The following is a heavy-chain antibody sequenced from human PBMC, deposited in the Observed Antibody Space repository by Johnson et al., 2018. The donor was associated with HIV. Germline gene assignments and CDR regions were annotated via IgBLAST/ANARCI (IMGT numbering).Heavy chain of an antibody. J-gene: IGHJ3*02. V-gene: IGHV3-23*04. D-gene: IGHD2-21*01. CDR3: ARGGGCGGYPDAFDI. Sequence: VQLVESGGGLVKPGGSLRLSCAASGFTFSDYYMSWIRQAPGKGLEWVSAISGSGGSTYYADSVKGRFTISRDNSKNTLYLQMNSLRAEDTAVYYCARGGGCGGYPDAFDIWGQGTMVTVSS. CDR2: ISGSGGST. CDR1: GFTFSDYY.